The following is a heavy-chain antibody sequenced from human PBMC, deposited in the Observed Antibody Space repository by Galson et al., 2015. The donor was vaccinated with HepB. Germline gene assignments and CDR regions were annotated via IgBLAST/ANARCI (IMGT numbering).Heavy chain of an antibody. CDR3: AREGYSSSWYFQH. Sequence: SETLSLTCTVSGGSISSSSYYWGWIRQPPGKGLEWIGSIYYSGSTYYNPSLKSRVTISVDTSKNQFSLKLSSVTAADTAVYYCAREGYSSSWYFQHWGQGTLVTVSS. D-gene: IGHD6-13*01. V-gene: IGHV4-39*02. J-gene: IGHJ1*01. CDR2: IYYSGST. CDR1: GGSISSSSYY.